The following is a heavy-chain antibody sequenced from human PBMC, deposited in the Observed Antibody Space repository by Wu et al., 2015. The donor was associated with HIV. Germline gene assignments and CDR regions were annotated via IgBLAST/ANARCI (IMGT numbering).Heavy chain of an antibody. V-gene: IGHV1-8*01. CDR3: ARGSRIYNSGWYAGY. Sequence: QVALVQSGAEVKKPGASVKVSCKAFGYTFVSYDIHWVRQAPGQGLEWMGWMNPKSGHTGYSQKFQGRITMTRDNSISTAYMELSRLRSEDTAVYYCARGSRIYNSGWYAGYWGQGTLVTVSS. CDR2: MNPKSGHT. CDR1: GYTFVSYD. D-gene: IGHD6-19*01. J-gene: IGHJ4*02.